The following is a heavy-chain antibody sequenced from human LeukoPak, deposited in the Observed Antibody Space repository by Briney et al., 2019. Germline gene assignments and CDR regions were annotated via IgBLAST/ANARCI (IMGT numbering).Heavy chain of an antibody. V-gene: IGHV1-69*13. CDR2: IIPIFGTA. J-gene: IGHJ3*02. CDR3: ARGLTIFGVVIAFDI. Sequence: SVKVSCKASGGTFSSYAISWVRQAPGQGLEWMGGIIPIFGTANYAQKFQGRVTITADESTSTAYMELSSLRSGDTAVYYCARGLTIFGVVIAFDIWGQGTMVTVSS. D-gene: IGHD3-3*01. CDR1: GGTFSSYA.